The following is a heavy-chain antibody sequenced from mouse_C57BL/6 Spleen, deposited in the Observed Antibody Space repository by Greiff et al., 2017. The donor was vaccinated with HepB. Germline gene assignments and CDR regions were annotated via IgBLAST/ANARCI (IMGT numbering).Heavy chain of an antibody. Sequence: QVQLQQSGAELARPGASVKMSCKASGYTFTSYTMHWVKQRPGQGLEWIGYINPSSGYTKYNQKFKDKATLTADKSSSTAYMQLSSLTSEDSAVYYCARSDPSPRYAMDYWGQGTSVTVSS. CDR1: GYTFTSYT. V-gene: IGHV1-4*01. CDR2: INPSSGYT. J-gene: IGHJ4*01. CDR3: ARSDPSPRYAMDY.